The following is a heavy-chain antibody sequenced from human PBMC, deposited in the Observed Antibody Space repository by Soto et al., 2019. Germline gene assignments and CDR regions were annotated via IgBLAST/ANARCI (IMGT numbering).Heavy chain of an antibody. CDR2: INAGNGNT. V-gene: IGHV1-3*01. CDR3: ARDKELRPREYYYYGMDV. CDR1: GYTFTSYA. J-gene: IGHJ6*02. Sequence: ASVKVSCKASGYTFTSYAMHWVRQAPGRRLEWMGWINAGNGNTKYSQKFQGRVTITRDTSASTAYMELSSLRSEDTAVYYCARDKELRPREYYYYGMDVSGQGTTVTVSS. D-gene: IGHD1-7*01.